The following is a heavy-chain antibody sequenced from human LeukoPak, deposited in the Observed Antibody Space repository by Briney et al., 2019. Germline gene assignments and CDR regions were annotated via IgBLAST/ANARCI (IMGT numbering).Heavy chain of an antibody. Sequence: SETLSLTCIVSGGSISSYYWSWIRQPPGKGLEWIGYIYYSGSTNYNPSLKSRVTISLDTSKNQFSLKLNSVTAADTAVYYCATESCSSTICDFDYWGQGTLVTVSS. CDR2: IYYSGST. J-gene: IGHJ4*02. CDR1: GGSISSYY. V-gene: IGHV4-59*01. CDR3: ATESCSSTICDFDY. D-gene: IGHD2-2*01.